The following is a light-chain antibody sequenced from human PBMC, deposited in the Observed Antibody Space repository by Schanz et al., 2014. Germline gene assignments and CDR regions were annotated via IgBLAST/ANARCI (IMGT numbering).Light chain of an antibody. CDR2: DVS. Sequence: QSALTQPASVSGSPGQSITISCTGTSSDVGGYDFVSWYQQHPGKAPKLMIYDVSARPSGVSNRFSGSKSGNTASLTISGLQAEDEADYFCSSYTGRGTWVFGGGTKLTVL. CDR1: SSDVGGYDF. V-gene: IGLV2-14*01. CDR3: SSYTGRGTWV. J-gene: IGLJ3*02.